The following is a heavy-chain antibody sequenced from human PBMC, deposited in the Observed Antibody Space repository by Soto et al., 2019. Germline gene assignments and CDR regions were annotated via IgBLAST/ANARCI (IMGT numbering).Heavy chain of an antibody. CDR2: VSHSGST. CDR1: GGSISSGGYS. Sequence: SETLSLTCAVSGGSISSGGYSWSWIRQPPGKGLEWIGYVSHSGSTYYNPSLKSRVTISVDRSKNQFSLKLSSVTAADTAVYYCARDPMIWGQGTLVTVSS. V-gene: IGHV4-30-2*01. J-gene: IGHJ4*02. CDR3: ARDPMI. D-gene: IGHD3-22*01.